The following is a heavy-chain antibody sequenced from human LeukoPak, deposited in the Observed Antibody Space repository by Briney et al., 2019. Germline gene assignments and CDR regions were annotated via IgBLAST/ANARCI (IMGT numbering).Heavy chain of an antibody. CDR1: GYTFTSCD. Sequence: ASVKVSCKASGYTFTSCDINWVRQATGQGLEWMGWMNPNSGNTGYAQKFQGRVTMTRNTSISTAYMELSSLRSEDTAVYYCARGGIMITFGGVIANDCWGQGTLVTVSS. D-gene: IGHD3-16*02. J-gene: IGHJ4*02. V-gene: IGHV1-8*01. CDR2: MNPNSGNT. CDR3: ARGGIMITFGGVIANDC.